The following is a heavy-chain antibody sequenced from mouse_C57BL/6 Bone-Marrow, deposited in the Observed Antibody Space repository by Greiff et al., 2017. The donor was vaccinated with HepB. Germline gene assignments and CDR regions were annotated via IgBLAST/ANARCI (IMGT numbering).Heavy chain of an antibody. CDR2: ISNGGGST. D-gene: IGHD1-1*01. V-gene: IGHV5-12*01. J-gene: IGHJ1*03. CDR3: ARHHYYGSSYLYFDV. Sequence: EVKLQESGGGLVQPGGSLKLSCAASGFTFSDYYMYWVRQTPEKRLEWVAYISNGGGSTYYPDTVKGRFTISRDNAKNTLYLQMSRLKSEDTAMYYCARHHYYGSSYLYFDVWGTGTTVTVSS. CDR1: GFTFSDYY.